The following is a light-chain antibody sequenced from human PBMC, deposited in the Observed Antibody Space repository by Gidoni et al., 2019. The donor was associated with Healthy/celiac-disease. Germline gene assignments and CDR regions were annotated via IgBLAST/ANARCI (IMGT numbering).Light chain of an antibody. CDR1: QDISKY. Sequence: DIKMSQSPSSLSASVGDRVTITCQASQDISKYLNWYQQKPGKAPKVLIYAASNLETGVPSRFSGSGSGTDFTFTIRSLQPEDIATYYCQQYDNLPRTFGQGTKVEIK. CDR3: QQYDNLPRT. CDR2: AAS. V-gene: IGKV1-33*01. J-gene: IGKJ1*01.